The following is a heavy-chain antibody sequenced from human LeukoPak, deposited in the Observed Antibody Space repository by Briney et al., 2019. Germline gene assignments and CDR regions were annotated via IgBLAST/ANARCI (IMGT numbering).Heavy chain of an antibody. CDR1: GFTVSSNY. CDR3: ARDRLYNWNDPLGY. Sequence: PGGSLRLSCAASGFTVSSNYMSWVRQAPGKGLEWVANIKQDGSEKYYVDSVKGRFTISRDNAKNSLYLQMNSLRAEDTAVYYCARDRLYNWNDPLGYWGQGTLVTVSS. CDR2: IKQDGSEK. D-gene: IGHD1-1*01. J-gene: IGHJ4*02. V-gene: IGHV3-7*03.